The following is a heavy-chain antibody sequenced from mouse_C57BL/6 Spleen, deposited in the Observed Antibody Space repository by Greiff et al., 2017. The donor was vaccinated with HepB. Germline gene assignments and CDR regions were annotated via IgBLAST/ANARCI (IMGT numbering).Heavy chain of an antibody. V-gene: IGHV1-22*01. J-gene: IGHJ3*01. CDR3: AINDLWFAY. CDR2: INPNNGGT. Sequence: EVQLQQSGPELVKMSCKASGYTFTDYNMHWVKQSHGKSLEWIGYINPNNGGTSYNQKFKGKATLTVNKSSSTAYMELRSLTSEDSAVYYCAINDLWFAYWGQGTLVTVSA. CDR1: GYTFTDYN.